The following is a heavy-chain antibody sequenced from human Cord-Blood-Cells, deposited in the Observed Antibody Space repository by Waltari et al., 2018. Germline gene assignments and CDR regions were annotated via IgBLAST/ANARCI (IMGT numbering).Heavy chain of an antibody. CDR1: GYTFTGYY. Sequence: QVQLVQSGAEVKKPGASVKVSCKASGYTFTGYYMHWVRQAPGQGLEWMGWINPNRGGTNSAQKFQGRVTMTRDTSISTAYMELSRLRSDDTAVYYCARDRELGIWYFDLWGRGTLVTVSS. J-gene: IGHJ2*01. V-gene: IGHV1-2*02. D-gene: IGHD7-27*01. CDR3: ARDRELGIWYFDL. CDR2: INPNRGGT.